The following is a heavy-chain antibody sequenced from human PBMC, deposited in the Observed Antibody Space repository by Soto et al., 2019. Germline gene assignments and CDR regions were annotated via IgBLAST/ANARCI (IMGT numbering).Heavy chain of an antibody. V-gene: IGHV1-18*01. CDR2: ISAYNGNT. Sequence: ASVKVSCKASGYTFTSYGISWVRQAPGQGLERMGWISAYNGNTNYAQKLQGRVTMTTDTSTSTAYMELRSLRSDDTAVYYCARDRGPPQVPRSYDFWSGYYEPHPYYYMDVWGKGTTVTVSS. CDR3: ARDRGPPQVPRSYDFWSGYYEPHPYYYMDV. CDR1: GYTFTSYG. D-gene: IGHD3-3*01. J-gene: IGHJ6*03.